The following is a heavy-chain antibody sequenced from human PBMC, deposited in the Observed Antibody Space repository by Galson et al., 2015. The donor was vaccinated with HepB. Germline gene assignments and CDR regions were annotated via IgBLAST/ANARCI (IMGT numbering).Heavy chain of an antibody. D-gene: IGHD6-13*01. J-gene: IGHJ5*02. CDR1: GYTFVNYG. Sequence: SVKVSCKASGYTFVNYGISWVRQAPGQGLEWMGWISSYNGDTISVQKFRGRVTMTTDTPTTTAYMELRSLRSDDTAVYYCARDRNRYSSSWAYNWFDPWGQGTLVTVSS. V-gene: IGHV1-18*01. CDR2: ISSYNGDT. CDR3: ARDRNRYSSSWAYNWFDP.